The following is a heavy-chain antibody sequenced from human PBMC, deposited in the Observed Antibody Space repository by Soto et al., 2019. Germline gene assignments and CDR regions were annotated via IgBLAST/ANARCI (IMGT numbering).Heavy chain of an antibody. CDR3: ARGGKIYSGSGSLSFPTLLFDS. J-gene: IGHJ4*02. CDR1: GASMSDGYY. D-gene: IGHD3-10*01. Sequence: QVQLQESGPGLVKPSQTLSLTCNVSGASMSDGYYWSWIRQYPGGALEWIGYIYYSGSTYYNPSLKRLLSISVDTSKSVFSLRLNSVTAADMAVYFCARGGKIYSGSGSLSFPTLLFDSWGRGTPVTVSS. V-gene: IGHV4-31*01. CDR2: IYYSGST.